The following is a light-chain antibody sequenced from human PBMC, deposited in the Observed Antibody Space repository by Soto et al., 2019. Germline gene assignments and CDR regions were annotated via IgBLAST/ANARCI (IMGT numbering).Light chain of an antibody. J-gene: IGKJ1*01. CDR1: QTIDTY. CDR3: QQNFNFTRT. Sequence: DIQFTQSPSSLSASVGDRVTITCRASQTIDTYVNWYQHKTGTAPKVLIYAATYLQNGVPSRFSGTGSGADFNLTISSLQTEDFATYECQQNFNFTRTFGQGTKGDIK. CDR2: AAT. V-gene: IGKV1-39*01.